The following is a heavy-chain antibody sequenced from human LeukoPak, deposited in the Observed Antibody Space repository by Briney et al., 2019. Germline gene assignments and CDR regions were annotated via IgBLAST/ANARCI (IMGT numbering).Heavy chain of an antibody. J-gene: IGHJ4*02. CDR3: ARGPKSDY. CDR2: INHSGST. CDR1: GGSFSGYY. V-gene: IGHV4-34*01. Sequence: SETLSLTCAVYGGSFSGYYWSWIRQPPGKGLEWIGEINHSGSTNYNPSLKSRVTISVDTSKNQFSLKLSSVTAADTAVYYCARGPKSDYWGQGTLVTVSS.